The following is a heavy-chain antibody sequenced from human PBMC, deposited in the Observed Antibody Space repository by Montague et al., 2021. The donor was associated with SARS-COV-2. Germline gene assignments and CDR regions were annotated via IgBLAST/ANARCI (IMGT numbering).Heavy chain of an antibody. CDR1: GGSFSDYY. V-gene: IGHV4-34*01. Sequence: SETLSLTCAVYGGSFSDYYWSWIRQPPGKGLEWIGEINHSGSTXXXPSXXXRVTISVETSKNQFSLKPSSVTAADTAVYYCARFLRRVVPAATGHWEKNYYYYYMDVWGKGTTVTVSS. CDR2: INHSGST. J-gene: IGHJ6*03. D-gene: IGHD2-2*01. CDR3: ARFLRRVVPAATGHWEKNYYYYYMDV.